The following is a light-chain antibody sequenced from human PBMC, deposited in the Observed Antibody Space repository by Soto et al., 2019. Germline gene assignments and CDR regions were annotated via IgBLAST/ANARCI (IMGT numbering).Light chain of an antibody. V-gene: IGKV4-1*01. CDR1: QSVLYSSNNKNY. CDR3: QQYYSTPQT. J-gene: IGKJ5*01. Sequence: DIVMPQSPDSLAVSLGERATIHCKSSQSVLYSSNNKNYLAWYQQKPGQPPKLLIYWASTRESGVPDRFSGSGSGTDFTLTISSLQAEDVAVYYCQQYYSTPQTFGQGTRLEIK. CDR2: WAS.